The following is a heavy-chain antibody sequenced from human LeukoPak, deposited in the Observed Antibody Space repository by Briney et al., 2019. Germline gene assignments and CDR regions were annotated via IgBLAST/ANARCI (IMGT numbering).Heavy chain of an antibody. J-gene: IGHJ4*02. CDR1: GYTFTSYA. D-gene: IGHD3-10*01. CDR2: INAGNGNT. CDR3: ARDHAKVRGVLDY. Sequence: ASVKVSCKASGYTFTSYAMYWVRQAPGQRLEWMGWINAGNGNTKYSQKFQGRVTITRDTSASTAYMELSSLRSEDTAVYYCARDHAKVRGVLDYWGQGTLVTVSS. V-gene: IGHV1-3*01.